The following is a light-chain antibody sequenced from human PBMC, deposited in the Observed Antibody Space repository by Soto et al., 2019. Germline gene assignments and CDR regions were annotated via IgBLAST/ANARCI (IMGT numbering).Light chain of an antibody. J-gene: IGLJ1*01. Sequence: QSVLTRPPSVSAAPGQRVTISCSGSRSNIGGNSVSWYHQLPGTAPKLLIYDDDKRPSGIPDRFSGSKSGTSATLGITGFQTGDEADHYCGSWDSSLSAYVFGTGTKVTVL. CDR1: RSNIGGNS. V-gene: IGLV1-51*01. CDR2: DDD. CDR3: GSWDSSLSAYV.